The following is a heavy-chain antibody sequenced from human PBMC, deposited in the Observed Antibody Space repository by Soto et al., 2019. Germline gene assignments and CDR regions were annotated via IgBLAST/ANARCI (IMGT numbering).Heavy chain of an antibody. V-gene: IGHV4-34*01. J-gene: IGHJ6*03. CDR1: GGSFSGYY. CDR2: INYSGST. D-gene: IGHD3-3*01. Sequence: SETLSLTCAVYGGSFSGYYWSWIRQPPGKGLEWIGEINYSGSTNYNPSLKSRVTISVDTSKNQFSLKLSSVTAADTAVYYCARATDFGPLADYYYMDVWGKGTTVTVSS. CDR3: ARATDFGPLADYYYMDV.